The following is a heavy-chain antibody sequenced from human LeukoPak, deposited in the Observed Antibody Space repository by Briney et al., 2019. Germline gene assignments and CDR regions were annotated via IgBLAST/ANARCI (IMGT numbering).Heavy chain of an antibody. D-gene: IGHD2-2*01. Sequence: AGSLRLSCAASGFSCSSYAMNWGRQVPGRGLEWVSYISSVRNKVEYYSDSVRGRFTISRDDAKNSLYLQMHNLRVEDTAVYYCVREVAGNVTSWLHAFDIWGEGAMVTVSS. CDR2: ISSVRNKVE. V-gene: IGHV3-48*04. CDR1: GFSCSSYA. J-gene: IGHJ3*02. CDR3: VREVAGNVTSWLHAFDI.